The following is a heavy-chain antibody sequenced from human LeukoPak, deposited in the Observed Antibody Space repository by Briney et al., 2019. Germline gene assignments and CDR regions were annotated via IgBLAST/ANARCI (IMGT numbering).Heavy chain of an antibody. D-gene: IGHD3-9*01. CDR2: INPSGGIT. CDR3: ARDRPYDILTGYPPLGYYYYGMDV. Sequence: ASVKVSCKASGYTFTSYYMHWVRQAPGQGLEWMGIINPSGGITSYAQKFQGRVTMTRDTSTSTVYMELSSLRSEDTAVYYCARDRPYDILTGYPPLGYYYYGMDVWGQGTTVTVSS. V-gene: IGHV1-46*01. CDR1: GYTFTSYY. J-gene: IGHJ6*02.